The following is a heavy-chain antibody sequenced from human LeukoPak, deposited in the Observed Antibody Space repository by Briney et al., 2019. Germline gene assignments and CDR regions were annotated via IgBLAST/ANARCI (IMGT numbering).Heavy chain of an antibody. J-gene: IGHJ6*03. D-gene: IGHD3-10*01. V-gene: IGHV3-53*01. CDR3: ARVKAGYYYCMDV. CDR2: IYSGGST. Sequence: GGSLRLSCAASGFTVSSNYMSWVRQAPGKGLEWVSVIYSGGSTYYADSVKGRFTISKDNSKNTLYLQMNSLRAEDTAVYYCARVKAGYYYCMDVWGKGTTVTVSS. CDR1: GFTVSSNY.